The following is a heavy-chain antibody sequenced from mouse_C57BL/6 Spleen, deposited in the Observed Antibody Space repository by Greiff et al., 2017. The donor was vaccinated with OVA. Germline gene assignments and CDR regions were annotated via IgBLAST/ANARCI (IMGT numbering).Heavy chain of an antibody. CDR3: TRVNDYDDYFDY. V-gene: IGHV5-9-1*02. Sequence: EVNVVESGAGLVKPGGSLKLSCAASGFTFSSYAMSWVRQTPEKRLEWVAYISSGGDYIYYADTVKGRFTISRDNARNTLYLQMSSLKSEDTAMYYCTRVNDYDDYFDYWGQGTTLTVSS. J-gene: IGHJ2*01. CDR2: ISSGGDYI. D-gene: IGHD2-4*01. CDR1: GFTFSSYA.